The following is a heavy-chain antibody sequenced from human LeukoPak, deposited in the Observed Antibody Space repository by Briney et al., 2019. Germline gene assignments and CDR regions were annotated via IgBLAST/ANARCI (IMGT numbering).Heavy chain of an antibody. CDR2: ISYDGSNK. CDR1: GFTFSSYA. Sequence: GGSLRLSCAASGFTFSSYAMHWVRQAPGKGLEWVAVISYDGSNKYYADSVKGRFTISRDNAKNSLYLQMSSLRAEDTAVYYCTRVEETATTAAIIRKYSYYYYYMDVWGKGNTVTVPS. V-gene: IGHV3-30*04. D-gene: IGHD4-11*01. J-gene: IGHJ6*03. CDR3: TRVEETATTAAIIRKYSYYYYYMDV.